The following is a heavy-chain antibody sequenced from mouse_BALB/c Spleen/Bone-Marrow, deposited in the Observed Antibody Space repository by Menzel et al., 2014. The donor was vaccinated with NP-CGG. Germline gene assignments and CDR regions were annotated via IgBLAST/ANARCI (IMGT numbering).Heavy chain of an antibody. V-gene: IGHV5-6-3*01. CDR1: GFTFSSYG. J-gene: IGHJ2*01. CDR2: INSNGGST. Sequence: EVQLVESGGGLVQPGGSLKLSCAASGFTFSSYGMSWVRQTPDKRLELVATINSNGGSTYYPDSVKGRFTISRDNAKNTLYLQMSSLKSEDTAMYYCARDPYYGRSHDYWGQGTTLTVSS. CDR3: ARDPYYGRSHDY. D-gene: IGHD1-1*01.